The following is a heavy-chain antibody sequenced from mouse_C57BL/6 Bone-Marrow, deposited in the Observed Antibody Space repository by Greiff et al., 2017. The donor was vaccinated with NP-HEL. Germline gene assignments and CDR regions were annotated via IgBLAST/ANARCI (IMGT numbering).Heavy chain of an antibody. Sequence: EVKLMESGGDLVKPGGSLKLSCAASGFTFSSSGMSWVRQTPDKRLEWVATISSGGSYTYYPDSVQGRFTISSDNAKNTLYLQMSSLKSEDTAMYYCARLLITTGEVYFDVWGTGTTVTVSS. CDR2: ISSGGSYT. CDR1: GFTFSSSG. J-gene: IGHJ1*03. CDR3: ARLLITTGEVYFDV. V-gene: IGHV5-6*01. D-gene: IGHD1-1*01.